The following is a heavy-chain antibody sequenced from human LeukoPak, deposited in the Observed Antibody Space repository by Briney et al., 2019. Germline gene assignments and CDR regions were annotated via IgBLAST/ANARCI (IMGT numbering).Heavy chain of an antibody. Sequence: GGSLRLSCAASGFTFSDYNMRWIRQAPGKGLEWVSSISRSGSTKYYADSVKGRFTISRDNAKNSLFLKMNSLRADDTGVYYCARDGQDSSGYYRFGYNWFDPWGQGTLVTVPS. CDR3: ARDGQDSSGYYRFGYNWFDP. CDR2: ISRSGSTK. CDR1: GFTFSDYN. J-gene: IGHJ5*02. D-gene: IGHD3-22*01. V-gene: IGHV3-11*01.